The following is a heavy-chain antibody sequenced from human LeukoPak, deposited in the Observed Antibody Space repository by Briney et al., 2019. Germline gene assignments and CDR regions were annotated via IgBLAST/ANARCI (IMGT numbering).Heavy chain of an antibody. CDR3: ARGGVSGEGLDY. CDR2: FNVNRGGT. CDR1: GYTFTGYD. J-gene: IGHJ4*02. D-gene: IGHD3-16*01. V-gene: IGHV1-2*02. Sequence: ASVKVSCKASGYTFTGYDMHWVRQAPGQGLEWMGWFNVNRGGTDYAQKFQGRVTMTQNTSIITADLELSSLRSDDAAVYCCARGGVSGEGLDYWGQGTLVTVSS.